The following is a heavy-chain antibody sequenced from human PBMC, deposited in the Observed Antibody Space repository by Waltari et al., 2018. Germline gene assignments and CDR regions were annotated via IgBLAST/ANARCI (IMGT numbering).Heavy chain of an antibody. V-gene: IGHV4-39*01. J-gene: IGHJ4*02. D-gene: IGHD2-15*01. CDR1: GCSISTTSYY. Sequence: QLQLQESGPGLVTPSETLSLTCTVSGCSISTTSYYLGWTRRPQGKGLEWMGSLYYSGGTYYHPSLKRRVTMSVDTSKNQFSLRLRSVTAADTAVYYCARHSSPSRRGRWFDYWGQGTLATVSS. CDR3: ARHSSPSRRGRWFDY. CDR2: LYYSGGT.